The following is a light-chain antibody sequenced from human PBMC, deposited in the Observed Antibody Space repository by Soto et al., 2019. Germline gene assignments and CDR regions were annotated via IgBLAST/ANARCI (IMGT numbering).Light chain of an antibody. J-gene: IGKJ2*01. CDR1: QSVSSSY. CDR3: QQYVSSPYT. Sequence: EIVLTQSPGTLSLSPGERVTLSCRASQSVSSSYLAWYQQKPGQAPRLLIYGASNRASGIPDRFSGSGSGTDFTLTISRLEPEDFAVYYCQQYVSSPYTFGQGTKLEIK. V-gene: IGKV3-20*01. CDR2: GAS.